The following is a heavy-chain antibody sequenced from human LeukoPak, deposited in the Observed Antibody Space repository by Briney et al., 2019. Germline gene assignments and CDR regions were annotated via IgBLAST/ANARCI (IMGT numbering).Heavy chain of an antibody. D-gene: IGHD3-22*01. J-gene: IGHJ1*01. CDR3: ARAEYYDSSGYYYGAEYFQH. CDR2: INPNSGGT. Sequence: ASVKVSCKASGYSFTGYYMHWVRQAPAQGLEWMGWINPNSGGTNYAQKFQGRVTMTRDTSISTAYMELSRLRSDDTAVYYCARAEYYDSSGYYYGAEYFQHWGQGTLVTVSS. V-gene: IGHV1-2*02. CDR1: GYSFTGYY.